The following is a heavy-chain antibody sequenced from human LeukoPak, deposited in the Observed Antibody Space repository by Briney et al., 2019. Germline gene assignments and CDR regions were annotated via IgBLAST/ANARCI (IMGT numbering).Heavy chain of an antibody. Sequence: GGSLRPSCAASGFTFSFTNAWMNWVRQAPGKGLEWVGHIKSKSEGETTDFAAPVKGRFTISRDDSKNTVYLQMNSLKTEDTAVYYCATPPGYWGSAPFDFWGQGTVVTVSS. J-gene: IGHJ4*02. CDR2: IKSKSEGETT. CDR1: GFTFSFTNAW. D-gene: IGHD7-27*01. CDR3: ATPPGYWGSAPFDF. V-gene: IGHV3-15*01.